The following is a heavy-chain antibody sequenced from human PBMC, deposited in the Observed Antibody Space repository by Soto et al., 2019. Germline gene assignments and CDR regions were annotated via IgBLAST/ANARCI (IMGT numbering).Heavy chain of an antibody. D-gene: IGHD6-19*01. CDR1: GYTFTSYG. V-gene: IGHV1-18*01. CDR2: ISAYNGNT. J-gene: IGHJ6*02. Sequence: ASVKVSCKASGYTFTSYGISWVRQAPGQGLEWMGWISAYNGNTNYAQKLQGRVTMTTDTSTSTAYMELRSLRSDDTAVYYCARDLEDSSSGWYSLVDYYYYGMDVWGQGTTVTVSS. CDR3: ARDLEDSSSGWYSLVDYYYYGMDV.